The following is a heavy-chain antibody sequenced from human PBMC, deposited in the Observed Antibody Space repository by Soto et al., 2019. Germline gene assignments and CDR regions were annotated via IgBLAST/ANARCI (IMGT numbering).Heavy chain of an antibody. Sequence: EVQLVESGGGLVQPGGSLRLSCAPSGFTVSSNDMSWVRQAPGKGLEWVSGIYTGGGTYYADTVKGRFTISRDNSKNTLYLQMNSLRDEDTAVYYCVRSFFCSGGSCYSISSHWGQGTLVTVSS. CDR1: GFTVSSND. CDR3: VRSFFCSGGSCYSISSH. CDR2: IYTGGGT. J-gene: IGHJ4*02. D-gene: IGHD2-15*01. V-gene: IGHV3-66*01.